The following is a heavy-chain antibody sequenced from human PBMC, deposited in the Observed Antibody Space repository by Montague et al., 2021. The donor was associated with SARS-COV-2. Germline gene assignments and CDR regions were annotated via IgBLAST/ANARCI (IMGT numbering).Heavy chain of an antibody. V-gene: IGHV3-30*09. CDR3: ARDRLKWGMITFGGNDC. D-gene: IGHD3-16*01. CDR2: ISYDGSNK. CDR1: GFTFSDYA. J-gene: IGHJ4*02. Sequence: SLRLSCVASGFTFSDYAIYWVRQAPGKGLEWVALISYDGSNKYYADSXKGRFAISRDNSKNTLYLQMNSLRAEDTAVYFCARDRLKWGMITFGGNDCWGQGTLVTVSS.